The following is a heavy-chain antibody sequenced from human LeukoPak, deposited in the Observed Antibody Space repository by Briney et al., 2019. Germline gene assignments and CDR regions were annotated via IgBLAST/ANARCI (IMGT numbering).Heavy chain of an antibody. D-gene: IGHD3-22*01. CDR3: AKEENSSGYQGY. V-gene: IGHV3-23*01. CDR1: GFTFSSYA. J-gene: IGHJ4*02. Sequence: GGSLRLSCAASGFTFSSYAMSWVAQAQGKGLEWFSAISGSGGSTYYADSVKGRFTISRDNSKNTLYLQMNSLRAEDTAVYYCAKEENSSGYQGYWGQGTLVTVSS. CDR2: ISGSGGST.